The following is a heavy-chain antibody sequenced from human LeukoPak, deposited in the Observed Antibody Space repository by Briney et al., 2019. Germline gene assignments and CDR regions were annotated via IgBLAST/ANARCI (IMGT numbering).Heavy chain of an antibody. CDR1: GYSFTSYW. CDR2: IYPGDSDT. V-gene: IGHV5-51*01. D-gene: IGHD1-26*01. J-gene: IGHJ3*02. CDR3: ARFRRELNDAFDI. Sequence: GESLKISCKGSGYSFTSYWIGWVRQMPGKGLEWMGIIYPGDSDTRYSPSFQGQVTISTDKSISTAYLQWSSLKASDTAMYYCARFRRELNDAFDIWGQGTMVTVSS.